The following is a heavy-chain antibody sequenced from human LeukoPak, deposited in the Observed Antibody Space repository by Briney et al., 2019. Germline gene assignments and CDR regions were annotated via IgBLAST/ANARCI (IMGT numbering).Heavy chain of an antibody. D-gene: IGHD2-2*01. Sequence: GRSLRLSCAASGFTFSSYGMHWVRQAPGKGLEWVAVISYDGSNKYYADSVKGRFTISRDNSKSTLYLQMNSLRAEDTAVYYCAKVPGYCSSTSCSRPEGDAFDIWGQGTMVTVSS. CDR1: GFTFSSYG. CDR3: AKVPGYCSSTSCSRPEGDAFDI. V-gene: IGHV3-30*18. CDR2: ISYDGSNK. J-gene: IGHJ3*02.